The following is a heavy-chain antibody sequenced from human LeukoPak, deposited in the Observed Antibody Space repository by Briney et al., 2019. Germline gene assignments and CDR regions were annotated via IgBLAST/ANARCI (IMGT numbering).Heavy chain of an antibody. D-gene: IGHD3-22*01. Sequence: ASVKVSCKASGHTFTSYYMHWVRQAPGQGLEWMGIINPSGGSTSYAQKFQGRVTITADESTSTAYMELSSLRSEDTAVYYCARLTRDSSGYYLYWFDPWGQGTLVTVSS. CDR2: INPSGGST. CDR1: GHTFTSYY. V-gene: IGHV1-46*01. J-gene: IGHJ5*02. CDR3: ARLTRDSSGYYLYWFDP.